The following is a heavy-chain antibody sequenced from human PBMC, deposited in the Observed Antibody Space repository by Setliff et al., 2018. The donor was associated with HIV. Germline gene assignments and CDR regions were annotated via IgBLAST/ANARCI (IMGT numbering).Heavy chain of an antibody. V-gene: IGHV3-74*01. J-gene: IGHJ4*02. CDR3: HSGYDTEEQSYFDY. Sequence: GGSLRLSCAASGSTFDRFWMHWVRQAPGKGLVWVSRVNRDGSSTTYADSVKDRFTISRDNAKNTLYLQMNSLRAEDTGVYYCHSGYDTEEQSYFDYWGQGALVTVPQ. CDR2: VNRDGSST. D-gene: IGHD5-12*01. CDR1: GSTFDRFW.